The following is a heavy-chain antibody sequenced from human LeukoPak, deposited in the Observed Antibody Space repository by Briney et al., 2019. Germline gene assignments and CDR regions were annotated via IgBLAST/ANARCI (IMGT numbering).Heavy chain of an antibody. Sequence: SETLSLTCAVYGGSFSGYYWSWIRQPPGKGLEWIGEINHSGSTNYNPSLKSRVTISVDTSKNQFSLKLSSVTAADTAVYYCARESPPTQLYPTNFDYWGQGTLVTVSS. D-gene: IGHD2-2*02. V-gene: IGHV4-34*01. CDR3: ARESPPTQLYPTNFDY. CDR2: INHSGST. CDR1: GGSFSGYY. J-gene: IGHJ4*02.